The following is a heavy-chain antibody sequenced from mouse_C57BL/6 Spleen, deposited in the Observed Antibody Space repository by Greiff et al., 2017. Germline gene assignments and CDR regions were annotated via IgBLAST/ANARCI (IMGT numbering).Heavy chain of an antibody. Sequence: VQLKESGPELVKPGASVKIPCKASGYTFTDYNMDWVKQSHGKSLEWIGDINPNNGGTIYNQKFKGKATLTVDKSSSTAYMELRSLTSEDTAVYYCARRATPEEGYFDVWGTGTTVTVSS. J-gene: IGHJ1*03. CDR1: GYTFTDYN. CDR2: INPNNGGT. D-gene: IGHD3-1*01. V-gene: IGHV1-18*01. CDR3: ARRATPEEGYFDV.